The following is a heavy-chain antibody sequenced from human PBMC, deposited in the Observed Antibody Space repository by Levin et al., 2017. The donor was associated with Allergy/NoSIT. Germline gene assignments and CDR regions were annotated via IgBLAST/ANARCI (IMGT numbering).Heavy chain of an antibody. Sequence: ASVKVSCKASGGTFSSYAISWVRQAPGQGLEWMGGIIPIFGTANYAQKFQGRVTITADESTSTAYMELSSLRSEDTAVYYCARVLTSAAGNLRIYYFDYWGQGTLVTVSS. D-gene: IGHD6-13*01. CDR3: ARVLTSAAGNLRIYYFDY. J-gene: IGHJ4*02. CDR2: IIPIFGTA. V-gene: IGHV1-69*13. CDR1: GGTFSSYA.